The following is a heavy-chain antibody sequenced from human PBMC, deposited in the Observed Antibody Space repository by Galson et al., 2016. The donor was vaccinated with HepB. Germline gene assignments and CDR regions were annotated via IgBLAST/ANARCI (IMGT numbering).Heavy chain of an antibody. J-gene: IGHJ2*01. CDR2: IYYSGNT. Sequence: ETLSLTCTVSEGSINRYYWNWIRQPPGKGLEWIGHIYYSGNTNNNPSLKSRVTISVDTAKNQFSLKLSSVTAADTAVYYCARKSLGGWYFDLWGRGTLVTVSS. V-gene: IGHV4-59*01. D-gene: IGHD3-10*01. CDR3: ARKSLGGWYFDL. CDR1: EGSINRYY.